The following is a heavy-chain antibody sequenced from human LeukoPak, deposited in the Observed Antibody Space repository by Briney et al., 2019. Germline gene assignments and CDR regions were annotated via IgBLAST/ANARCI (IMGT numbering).Heavy chain of an antibody. CDR3: ARPGVGSGRYGAFDI. CDR1: GYSISDGNY. Sequence: SETLSLTCTVSGYSISDGNYWGWIRQPPGKGLEWIGSIFHTGSTYDNPSLKSRVTTSVDTSKNQFSLSLNSVTAADTAVYYCARPGVGSGRYGAFDIWGQGTLVTVSS. CDR2: IFHTGST. V-gene: IGHV4-38-2*02. J-gene: IGHJ4*02. D-gene: IGHD4/OR15-4a*01.